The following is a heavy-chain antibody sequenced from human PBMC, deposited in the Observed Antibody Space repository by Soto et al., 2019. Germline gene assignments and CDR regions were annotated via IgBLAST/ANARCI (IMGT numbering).Heavy chain of an antibody. CDR3: ASDNYYYHRGMDV. J-gene: IGHJ6*02. CDR2: IDPSDSYT. D-gene: IGHD3-22*01. V-gene: IGHV5-10-1*01. CDR1: GYSFTSYW. Sequence: GESLKISCKGSGYSFTSYWISWERQMPGKGLEWMGRIDPSDSYTNYRPSFQGHVTISVDKSISTAYLQWSSLKASDTAMYYCASDNYYYHRGMDVWGQGTTVTVSS.